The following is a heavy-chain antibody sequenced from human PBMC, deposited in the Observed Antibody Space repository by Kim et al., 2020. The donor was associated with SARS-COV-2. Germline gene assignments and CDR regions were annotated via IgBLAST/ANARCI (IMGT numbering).Heavy chain of an antibody. CDR3: AKEPHYGSGSYYAIDY. CDR2: ISYDGSNK. J-gene: IGHJ4*01. CDR1: GFTFSSYG. Sequence: GGSLRLSCAASGFTFSSYGMHWVRQAPGKGLEWVAVISYDGSNKYYADSVKGRFTISRDNSKNTLYLQMNSLRAEDTAVYYCAKEPHYGSGSYYAIDYWG. V-gene: IGHV3-30*18. D-gene: IGHD3-10*01.